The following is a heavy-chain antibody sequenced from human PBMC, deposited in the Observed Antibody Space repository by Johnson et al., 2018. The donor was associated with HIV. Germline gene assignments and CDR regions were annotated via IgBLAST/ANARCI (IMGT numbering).Heavy chain of an antibody. CDR2: IWYDGSNK. V-gene: IGHV3-33*06. D-gene: IGHD1-26*01. CDR1: GFTFSSYG. J-gene: IGHJ3*02. CDR3: AKDDLGASGAFDI. Sequence: QVQLMESGGGLVKPGGSLRLSCAASGFTFSSYGMHWVRQAPGKGLEWVAVIWYDGSNKYYADSVKGRFTISRDNSKNTLYLQMNSLRAEDTAVYYCAKDDLGASGAFDIWGQGTMVTVSA.